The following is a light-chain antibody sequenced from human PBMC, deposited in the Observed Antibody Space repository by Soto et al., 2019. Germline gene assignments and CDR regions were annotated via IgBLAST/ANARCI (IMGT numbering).Light chain of an antibody. CDR3: CSYAGSSTFVV. Sequence: QSALTQPASVSGSPGQSITISCTGTSSDVGSYNLVSWYQQHPGKAPKLMIYEGSKRASGVSNRFSGSKSGSTASLTIAGLQAEDEADYYCCSYAGSSTFVVVGGGTKVTVL. CDR2: EGS. CDR1: SSDVGSYNL. V-gene: IGLV2-23*03. J-gene: IGLJ2*01.